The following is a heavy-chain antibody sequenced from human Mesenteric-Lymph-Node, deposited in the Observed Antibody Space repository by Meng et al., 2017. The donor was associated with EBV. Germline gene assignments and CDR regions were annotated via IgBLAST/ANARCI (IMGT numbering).Heavy chain of an antibody. CDR3: ARGEIVRGEWYFDL. Sequence: LEESGPGVVRPSGPLSLTCFVSGGSISSSNWWSWVRQSPGKGLEWIGEIYHGGSTNYNPSLKSRVTMSVDKSQNQFSLKLTSVTAADRAIYYCARGEIVRGEWYFDLWGRGTLVTVSS. CDR2: IYHGGST. D-gene: IGHD1-26*01. CDR1: GGSISSSNW. J-gene: IGHJ2*01. V-gene: IGHV4-4*02.